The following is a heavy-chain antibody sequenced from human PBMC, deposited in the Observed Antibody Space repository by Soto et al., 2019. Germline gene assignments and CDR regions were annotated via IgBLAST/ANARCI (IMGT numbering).Heavy chain of an antibody. J-gene: IGHJ4*02. CDR3: ARHAPYYYGSGSYPYFDY. CDR2: ST. Sequence: SETLSLTCTVSGGSIISSSYYWVLIRQPPGKGLEWIGSTYYNPSLKSRVTISVDTSKNQFSLKLSSVTAADTAVYYCARHAPYYYGSGSYPYFDYWGQGTLVTVSS. D-gene: IGHD3-10*01. V-gene: IGHV4-39*01. CDR1: GGSIISSSYY.